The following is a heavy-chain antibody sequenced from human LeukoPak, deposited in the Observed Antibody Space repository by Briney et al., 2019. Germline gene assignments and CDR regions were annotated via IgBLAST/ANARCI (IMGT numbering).Heavy chain of an antibody. Sequence: SETLSLTCAVYGGFFSGYYWSWIRQPPGKGLEWIGEINHSGSTNYNPSLKSRVTISEDTSKNQFSLKLSSVTAADTAVYYCARGRGHSYGSKLSSYYYYYGMDVWGQGTTVTVSS. CDR3: ARGRGHSYGSKLSSYYYYYGMDV. J-gene: IGHJ6*02. CDR1: GGFFSGYY. D-gene: IGHD5-18*01. CDR2: INHSGST. V-gene: IGHV4-34*01.